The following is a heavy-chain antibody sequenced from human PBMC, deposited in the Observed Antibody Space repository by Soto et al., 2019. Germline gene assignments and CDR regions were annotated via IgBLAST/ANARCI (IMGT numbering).Heavy chain of an antibody. J-gene: IGHJ3*02. Sequence: GASVTVSCKASGYTFTGYYMHWVRQAPEQGLEWMGWINPNSGGTNYAQKFQGWVTMTRDTSISTAYMGLSRLRSDDTAVYYCARVRKYYYDSSGSPDAFDIWGQGTMVTVSS. CDR3: ARVRKYYYDSSGSPDAFDI. D-gene: IGHD3-22*01. CDR2: INPNSGGT. V-gene: IGHV1-2*04. CDR1: GYTFTGYY.